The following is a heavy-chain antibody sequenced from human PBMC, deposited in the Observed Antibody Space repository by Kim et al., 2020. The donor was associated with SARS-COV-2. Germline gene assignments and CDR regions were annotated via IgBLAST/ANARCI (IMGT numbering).Heavy chain of an antibody. J-gene: IGHJ6*03. CDR1: GYTFTSYD. CDR3: ASPLRRHYYMDV. Sequence: ASVKVSCKASGYTFTSYDINWVRQATGQGLEWMGWMNPNSGNTGYAQKFQGRVTMTRNTSISTAYMELSSLRSEDTAVYYCASPLRRHYYMDVWGKGTTVTVSS. D-gene: IGHD3-16*01. V-gene: IGHV1-8*01. CDR2: MNPNSGNT.